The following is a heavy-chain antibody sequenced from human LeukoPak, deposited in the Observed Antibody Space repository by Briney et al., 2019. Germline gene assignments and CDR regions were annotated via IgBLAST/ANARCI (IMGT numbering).Heavy chain of an antibody. V-gene: IGHV4-59*01. J-gene: IGHJ6*02. D-gene: IGHD3-22*01. CDR1: GGSISSYY. CDR3: ARSYDSRGYYYYGMDV. CDR2: IYYSGST. Sequence: PSETLSLTCSVSGGSISSYYWSWIRQPPGKGLEWIGYIYYSGSTSYNSSLKSRVTISLDTSKNQFSLKLSSVTAADTAVYYCARSYDSRGYYYYGMDVWGQGTTVTVSS.